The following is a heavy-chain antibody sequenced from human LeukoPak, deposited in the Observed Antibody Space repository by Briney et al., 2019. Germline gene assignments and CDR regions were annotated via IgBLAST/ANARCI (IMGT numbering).Heavy chain of an antibody. CDR3: ARDWFDGDYDRFDY. J-gene: IGHJ4*02. Sequence: ETLSLTRAVSGYSISSGYYWGWIRPPPGKGLEWVANINQDGSQKFSVDSVKGRFTISRDNARNSLSLQMNSLRVEDTAVYYCARDWFDGDYDRFDYWGQGTLVTVSS. V-gene: IGHV3-7*03. D-gene: IGHD4-17*01. CDR2: INQDGSQK. CDR1: GYSISSGYY.